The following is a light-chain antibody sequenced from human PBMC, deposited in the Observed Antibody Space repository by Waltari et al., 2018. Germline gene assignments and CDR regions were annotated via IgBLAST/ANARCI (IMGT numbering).Light chain of an antibody. CDR3: QQCNNWPYT. CDR1: QTVSST. CDR2: GAS. Sequence: EILMTQSPATLSVSPGERAILSCRASQTVSSTLAWYQQNPGQAPSLRIYGASTSATGIPARFSGSASGTAFTFTISSLQSEDFAVYYCQQCNNWPYTFGQGTRLEIK. J-gene: IGKJ2*01. V-gene: IGKV3-15*01.